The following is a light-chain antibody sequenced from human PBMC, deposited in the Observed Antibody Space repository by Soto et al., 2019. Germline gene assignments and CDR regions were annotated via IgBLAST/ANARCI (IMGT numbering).Light chain of an antibody. CDR3: SSYTSSSTSV. CDR2: EVS. J-gene: IGLJ1*01. CDR1: SSDVGAYNY. Sequence: QSVLTQPASVAGSPGQSITISCTGTSSDVGAYNYVSWYQHHPGKAPKLMIYEVSSRPSGVSNRFSGSKSGNTASLIISGLQAEDEADYYCSSYTSSSTSVFGTGTKVTGL. V-gene: IGLV2-14*01.